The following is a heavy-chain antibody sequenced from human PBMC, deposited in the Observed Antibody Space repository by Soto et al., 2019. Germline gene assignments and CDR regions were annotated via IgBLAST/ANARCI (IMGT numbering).Heavy chain of an antibody. J-gene: IGHJ6*04. D-gene: IGHD3-10*01. CDR2: IKQDGSEK. V-gene: IGHV3-7*01. CDR3: ARVPLLWFGEFGSMDV. Sequence: SWVRQAPGKGLEWVANIKQDGSEKYYVDSVKGRFTISRDNAKNSLYLQMNSLRAEDTAVYYCARVPLLWFGEFGSMDVWGKGTTVTVSS.